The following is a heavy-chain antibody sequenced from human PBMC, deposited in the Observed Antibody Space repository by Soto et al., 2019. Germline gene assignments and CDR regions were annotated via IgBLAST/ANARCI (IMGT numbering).Heavy chain of an antibody. Sequence: SHTLSLTCSVSGGSVCSNMAAWNWIRQSPSIGLEWLGRTYYRSKWYNDYSVSVKSRITINPDTSKNQFSLQLNSVTPEDTAVYYCARSSMLVVVITGPFEYWGQGTLVTSPQ. CDR3: ARSSMLVVVITGPFEY. CDR2: TYYRSKWYN. V-gene: IGHV6-1*01. D-gene: IGHD3-22*01. CDR1: GGSVCSNMAA. J-gene: IGHJ4*02.